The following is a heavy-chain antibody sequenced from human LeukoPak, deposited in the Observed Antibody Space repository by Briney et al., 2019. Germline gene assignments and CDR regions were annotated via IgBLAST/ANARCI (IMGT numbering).Heavy chain of an antibody. CDR3: ARDPHGSNTYYYLDV. D-gene: IGHD4/OR15-4a*01. CDR1: GFTFSRYN. J-gene: IGHJ6*03. Sequence: GGSLRLSCVASGFTFSRYNMNWVRQAPGKGLEWVSYISSSTSTIYYADSVKGRFTISRDNAKNSLYLQMNSLRDEDTALYYCARDPHGSNTYYYLDVWGKGTTVTVSS. CDR2: ISSSTSTI. V-gene: IGHV3-48*02.